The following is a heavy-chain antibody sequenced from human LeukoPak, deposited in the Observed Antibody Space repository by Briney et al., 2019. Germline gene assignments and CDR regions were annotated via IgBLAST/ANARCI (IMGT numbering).Heavy chain of an antibody. CDR3: ARDADYGDYRWFDH. V-gene: IGHV4-39*07. CDR1: GGSISSSSYY. CDR2: IYYSGST. D-gene: IGHD4-17*01. Sequence: SETLSLTCTVSGGSISSSSYYWGWIRQPPGKGLEWIGSIYYSGSTYYNPSLKSRVTISVDKSKNQFSLKLSSVTAADTAVYYCARDADYGDYRWFDHWGQGTLVTVSS. J-gene: IGHJ5*02.